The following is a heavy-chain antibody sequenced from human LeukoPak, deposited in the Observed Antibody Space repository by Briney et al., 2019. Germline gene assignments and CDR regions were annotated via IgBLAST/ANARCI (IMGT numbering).Heavy chain of an antibody. CDR1: GGSFSGYY. CDR2: INHSGST. CDR3: ARGQGGSSHYYDRGTYYFDY. D-gene: IGHD3-22*01. V-gene: IGHV4-34*01. J-gene: IGHJ4*02. Sequence: SETLSLTCAVYGGSFSGYYWSWIRQPPGKGLEWIGEINHSGSTNYNPSLKSRVTISVDTSKNQFSLKLSSVTAADTAVYYCARGQGGSSHYYDRGTYYFDYWGQGTLVTVSS.